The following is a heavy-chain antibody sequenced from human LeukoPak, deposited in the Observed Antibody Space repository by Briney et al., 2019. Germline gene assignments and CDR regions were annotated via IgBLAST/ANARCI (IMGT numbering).Heavy chain of an antibody. CDR1: GGSISSYY. V-gene: IGHV4-59*08. CDR2: VFYSGSI. CDR3: ARLTSGTHPNFDY. J-gene: IGHJ4*02. Sequence: SETLSLTCTVSGGSISSYYWSWIRQPPRKGLEWIGYVFYSGSINYNPSLKSRVTISIDASKNQFSLKLSSVTAADTAVYYCARLTSGTHPNFDYWGQGTLVTVSS. D-gene: IGHD3-10*01.